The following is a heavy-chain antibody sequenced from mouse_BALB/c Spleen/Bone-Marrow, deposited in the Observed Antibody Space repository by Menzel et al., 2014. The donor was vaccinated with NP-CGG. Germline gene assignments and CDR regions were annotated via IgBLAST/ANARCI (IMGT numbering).Heavy chain of an antibody. D-gene: IGHD2-13*01. V-gene: IGHV2-9*02. J-gene: IGHJ4*01. CDR2: IWAGGST. Sequence: VKLVESGPGLVAPSQSLFITCTVSGFSLTHYGVHWVRQPPGKGLEWLGVIWAGGSTNYISALMSRLSISKDNSKSQVFLKIHSLQTDDTAMYFCARVGDSDYAMDYWGQGSSVTVSS. CDR3: ARVGDSDYAMDY. CDR1: GFSLTHYG.